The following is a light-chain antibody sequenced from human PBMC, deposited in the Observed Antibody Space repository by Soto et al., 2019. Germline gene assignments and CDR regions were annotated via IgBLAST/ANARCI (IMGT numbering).Light chain of an antibody. J-gene: IGKJ1*01. CDR2: GAP. CDR3: QQYNNWPRT. CDR1: QNVSNN. Sequence: DIVMTQSPATLSLSPGDSATLSCRTSQNVSNNLAWYQQKPGQAPRLLIYGAPTKATDTPARFSGSGSGTEFTLTISSLQSEDFAVYYCQQYNNWPRTFGQGTKVDIK. V-gene: IGKV3-15*01.